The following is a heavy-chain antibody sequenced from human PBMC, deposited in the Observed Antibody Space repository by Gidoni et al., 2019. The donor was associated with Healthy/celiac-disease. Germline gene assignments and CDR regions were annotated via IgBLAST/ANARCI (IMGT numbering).Heavy chain of an antibody. CDR1: AGTFSSYT. CDR2: IIPILGIA. V-gene: IGHV1-69*02. Sequence: QVQLVQSGAEVKKPGSSVKVSCKASAGTFSSYTISWVRQAPGQGLEWMGRIIPILGIANYAQKFQGRVTITAEKSTSTAYMELSSLRSEDTAVYYCARSAAGGNPLIYYYYYGMDVWGQGTTVTVSS. J-gene: IGHJ6*02. CDR3: ARSAAGGNPLIYYYYYGMDV. D-gene: IGHD3-10*01.